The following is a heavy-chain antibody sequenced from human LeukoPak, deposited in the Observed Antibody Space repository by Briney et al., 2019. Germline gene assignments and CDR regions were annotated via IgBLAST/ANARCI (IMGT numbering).Heavy chain of an antibody. CDR1: GGSISSYS. D-gene: IGHD6-13*01. CDR2: IYYSGST. V-gene: IGHV4-59*01. J-gene: IGHJ4*02. Sequence: PSETLSLTCTVSGGSISSYSWSWIRQPPGKGLEWIGHIYYSGSTNYNPSLKSRVTISVDTSKNQFSLRLSSVSAADTAVYYCARGYSSSWYWDYWGQGTLVTVSS. CDR3: ARGYSSSWYWDY.